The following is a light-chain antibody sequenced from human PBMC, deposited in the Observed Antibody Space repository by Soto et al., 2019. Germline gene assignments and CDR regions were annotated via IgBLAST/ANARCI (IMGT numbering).Light chain of an antibody. V-gene: IGLV2-8*01. CDR3: SSYAGRNNLV. Sequence: QSVLTQPPSASGSPGQSVTISCTGTSSDIGGYNFVSWYQHHPGKAPKLMIYDVSKRPSGVPDRFSGSKSGNTASLTVSGLQAEDEADYYCSSYAGRNNLVFGGGTKLTVL. CDR2: DVS. J-gene: IGLJ2*01. CDR1: SSDIGGYNF.